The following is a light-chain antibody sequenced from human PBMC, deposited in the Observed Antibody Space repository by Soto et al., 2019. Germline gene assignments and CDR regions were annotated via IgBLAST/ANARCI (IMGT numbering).Light chain of an antibody. V-gene: IGKV1-12*01. CDR2: AAS. CDR1: QAISKW. Sequence: DIQMTQSPSSVSASVGDRVTITCRASQAISKWIAWYQQKPGKAPKLLTYAASNLQSGVPSRFSGSGSGTDFTLTISSLQSEDFATYYCQQADSFPRTFGQGTKVEIK. CDR3: QQADSFPRT. J-gene: IGKJ1*01.